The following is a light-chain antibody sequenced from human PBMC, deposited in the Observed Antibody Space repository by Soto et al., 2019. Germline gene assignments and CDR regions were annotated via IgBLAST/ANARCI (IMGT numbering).Light chain of an antibody. CDR2: HAS. CDR3: QQYYSYSEV. Sequence: DLQMTPSPSTLPASVGDRVTITCRASQSISNWLAWYQQKPGTAPKVLIYHASNLQSGVPSRFSGSGSGREFTLTISSLQPDDFAAYYCQQYYSYSEVFGQGTKVDIK. J-gene: IGKJ1*01. CDR1: QSISNW. V-gene: IGKV1-5*01.